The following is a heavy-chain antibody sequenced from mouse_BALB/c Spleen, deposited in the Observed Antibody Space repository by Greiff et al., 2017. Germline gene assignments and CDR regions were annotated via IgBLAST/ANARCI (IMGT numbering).Heavy chain of an antibody. V-gene: IGHV5-4*02. D-gene: IGHD2-14*01. CDR2: ISDGGSYT. CDR1: GFTFSDYY. Sequence: EVKLVESGGGLVKPGGSLKLSCAASGFTFSDYYMYWVRQTPEKSLEWVATISDGGSYTYYPDSVKGRFTISRDNAKNNLYLQMSSLKSEDTAMYYCATYYRYDPYAMDYWGQGTSVTVSS. CDR3: ATYYRYDPYAMDY. J-gene: IGHJ4*01.